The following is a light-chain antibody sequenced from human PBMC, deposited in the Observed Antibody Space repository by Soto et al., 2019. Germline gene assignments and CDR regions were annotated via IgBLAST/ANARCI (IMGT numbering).Light chain of an antibody. CDR2: AAS. V-gene: IGKV1-39*01. J-gene: IGKJ1*01. CDR3: QQSLSTPWT. CDR1: QSVSHY. Sequence: DIRMTQSPSSLSASVGDKVNITWRASQSVSHYLNWYQQKPGKAPKVLIYAASNLQSGVPSRFRGSGSGTDFTLTIINLQPEDFATYYCQQSLSTPWTFGQGTKVVMK.